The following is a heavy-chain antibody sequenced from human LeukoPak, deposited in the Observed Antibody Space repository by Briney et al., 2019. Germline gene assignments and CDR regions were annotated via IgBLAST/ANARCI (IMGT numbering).Heavy chain of an antibody. Sequence: GGSLRPSCAASGFSFSGSYMSWIRRAPGKGLGWVSYISGSSNDINYADSVKGRFTVSRDNAKNSLYLQMNSLRAEDTAVYYCARDAQDTFFDYWGQGTLVTVSS. CDR1: GFSFSGSY. V-gene: IGHV3-11*06. CDR2: ISGSSNDI. CDR3: ARDAQDTFFDY. J-gene: IGHJ4*02. D-gene: IGHD2-2*02.